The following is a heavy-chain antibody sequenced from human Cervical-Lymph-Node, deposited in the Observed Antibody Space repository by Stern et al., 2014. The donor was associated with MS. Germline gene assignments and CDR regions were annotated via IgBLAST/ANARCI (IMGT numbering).Heavy chain of an antibody. CDR1: GYIFTDYY. CDR3: ARGSGTAYDLRGDY. V-gene: IGHV1-2*02. Sequence: QVQLVQSGAEARAPGASMKVSCKASGYIFTDYYLHWVRQAPGQGLEWLGWIKPNSGGTNYAQNFQGRVTMTRDTSISTAYMELRWLGSADTAVYYCARGSGTAYDLRGDYWGQGTLVTVSS. J-gene: IGHJ4*01. D-gene: IGHD3-3*01. CDR2: IKPNSGGT.